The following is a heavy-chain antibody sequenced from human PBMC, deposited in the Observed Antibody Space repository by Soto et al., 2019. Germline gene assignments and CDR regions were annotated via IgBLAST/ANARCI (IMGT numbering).Heavy chain of an antibody. CDR2: IKRKTDGGTT. V-gene: IGHV3-15*07. CDR1: GFTFSNAW. J-gene: IGHJ4*02. CDR3: ATEAAVVGGFDY. Sequence: EVQLLESGGGLVKPGGALRLSCAASGFTFSNAWRNWVRQAPGQGLEWVGRIKRKTDGGTTDYAAPVKGRFTISRDDANTTLYLRINGVKNASVAVYYFATEAAVVGGFDYWGQGTLVTVSS. D-gene: IGHD6-19*01.